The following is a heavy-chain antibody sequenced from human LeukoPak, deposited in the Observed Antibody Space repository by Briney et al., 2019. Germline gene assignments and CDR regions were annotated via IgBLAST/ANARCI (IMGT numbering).Heavy chain of an antibody. J-gene: IGHJ4*02. Sequence: GRSLRLSCAASGFTFSDYYMSWIRQAPGKGLEWVSYISSSGSTIYYADSVKGRFTISRDNAKNSLYLQMSSLRAEDTAVYYCARDYEEGSSAHWGQGTLVTVSS. CDR3: ARDYEEGSSAH. V-gene: IGHV3-11*01. D-gene: IGHD1-26*01. CDR2: ISSSGSTI. CDR1: GFTFSDYY.